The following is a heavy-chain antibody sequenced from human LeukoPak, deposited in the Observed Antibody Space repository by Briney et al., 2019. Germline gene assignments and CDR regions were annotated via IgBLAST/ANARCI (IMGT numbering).Heavy chain of an antibody. Sequence: GGSLRLSCAASGFTFSSYAMSWVRQAPGKGLEWVSAISGSGGSTYYADSVKGRFTISRDNSKNTLYLQMNSLRAADTAVYYCAKAFGYSGGPDAFDIWGQGTMVTVSS. V-gene: IGHV3-23*01. CDR1: GFTFSSYA. J-gene: IGHJ3*02. D-gene: IGHD6-19*01. CDR3: AKAFGYSGGPDAFDI. CDR2: ISGSGGST.